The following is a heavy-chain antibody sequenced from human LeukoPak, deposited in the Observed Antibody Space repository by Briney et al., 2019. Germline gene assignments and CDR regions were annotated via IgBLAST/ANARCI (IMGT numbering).Heavy chain of an antibody. CDR3: ATPLDYYDRSDSHQGGD. D-gene: IGHD3-22*01. V-gene: IGHV3-23*01. J-gene: IGHJ4*02. CDR1: GFTFSSYA. CDR2: ISGSGGST. Sequence: GGSLRLSCAASGFTFSSYAMSWVRQAPGKGLEWVSAISGSGGSTYYADSVKGRFTISRDNAKNSLYLQMNSLRAEDTAVYYCATPLDYYDRSDSHQGGDWGQGTLVTVSS.